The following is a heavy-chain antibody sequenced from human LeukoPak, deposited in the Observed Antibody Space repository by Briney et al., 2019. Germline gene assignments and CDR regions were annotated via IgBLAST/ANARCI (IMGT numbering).Heavy chain of an antibody. CDR3: ARDRRTAYFDY. D-gene: IGHD5-18*01. CDR1: GFTFDDYG. V-gene: IGHV3-20*04. Sequence: GGSLRLSCAAYGFTFDDYGMSWVRQAPGKGLEWVSGINWNGGSTGYADSVKGRFTISRDNAKNSLYLQMNSLRAEDTALYYCARDRRTAYFDYWGQGTLVTVSS. J-gene: IGHJ4*02. CDR2: INWNGGST.